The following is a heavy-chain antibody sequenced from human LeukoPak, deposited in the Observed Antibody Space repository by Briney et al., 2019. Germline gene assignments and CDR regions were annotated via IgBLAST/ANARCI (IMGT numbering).Heavy chain of an antibody. V-gene: IGHV4-59*01. D-gene: IGHD1-26*01. Sequence: SETLSLTCTVSGGSISTYYWSWIRQPPGKGLEWIGYIYYSGSTNYNPSLKRRVTISVDTSKNQFSLKLGSVTAADTAVYYCAREEALGSGSFDYWGQGTLVTVSS. CDR2: IYYSGST. CDR1: GGSISTYY. J-gene: IGHJ4*02. CDR3: AREEALGSGSFDY.